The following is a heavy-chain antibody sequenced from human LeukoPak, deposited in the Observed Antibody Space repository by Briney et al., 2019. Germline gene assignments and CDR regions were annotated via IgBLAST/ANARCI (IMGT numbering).Heavy chain of an antibody. CDR2: IYHSGST. Sequence: SETLSPTCAVSGYSISSGYYWGWIRQPPGKGLEWIGSIYHSGSTYYNPSLKSRVTISVDTSKNQFSLKLSSVTAADTAVYYCARSLRDYDFWSDLGPRYMDVWGKGTTVTVSS. J-gene: IGHJ6*03. CDR3: ARSLRDYDFWSDLGPRYMDV. D-gene: IGHD3-3*01. CDR1: GYSISSGYY. V-gene: IGHV4-38-2*01.